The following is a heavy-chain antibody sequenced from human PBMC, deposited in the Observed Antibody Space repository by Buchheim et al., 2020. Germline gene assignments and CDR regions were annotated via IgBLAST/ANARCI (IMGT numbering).Heavy chain of an antibody. V-gene: IGHV3-7*01. CDR2: IKQDGSEK. D-gene: IGHD6-13*01. CDR1: GFTFSSSW. CDR3: ARLGSSSSVLGPNFDY. Sequence: EVQLVESGGGLVQPGGSLRLSCAASGFTFSSSWMSWVRQAPGKGLEWVANIKQDGSEKYYVDSVKGRFTISRDNAKNSLYLQMNSLRAEDTAVYYCARLGSSSSVLGPNFDYWGQGTL. J-gene: IGHJ4*02.